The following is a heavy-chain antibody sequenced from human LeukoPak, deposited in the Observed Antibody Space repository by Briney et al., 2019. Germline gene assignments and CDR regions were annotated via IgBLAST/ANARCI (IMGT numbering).Heavy chain of an antibody. CDR2: ISGSGGST. Sequence: GGSLRLSXAASGFTFSSYSMNWVRQAPGKGLEWVSAISGSGGSTYYADSVKGRFTISRDNSKNTLYLQMNSLRAEDTAVYYCASYSSSWYMFFDYWGQGTLVTVSS. V-gene: IGHV3-23*01. CDR3: ASYSSSWYMFFDY. D-gene: IGHD6-13*01. CDR1: GFTFSSYS. J-gene: IGHJ4*02.